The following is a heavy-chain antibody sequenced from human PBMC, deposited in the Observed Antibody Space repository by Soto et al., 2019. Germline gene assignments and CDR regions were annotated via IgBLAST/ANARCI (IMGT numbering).Heavy chain of an antibody. D-gene: IGHD1-7*01. CDR1: GDSVSSNSAA. Sequence: PSQTLSLTCVISGDSVSSNSAAWNWIRQSPSRDLEWLGRTYYRSRWYNDYAVSVRSRITVNADTSKNQFSLHLNSVTPEDTAVNYCAGTSSLQWYYMDVWDKGTTVTVSS. CDR2: TYYRSRWYN. J-gene: IGHJ6*03. V-gene: IGHV6-1*01. CDR3: AGTSSLQWYYMDV.